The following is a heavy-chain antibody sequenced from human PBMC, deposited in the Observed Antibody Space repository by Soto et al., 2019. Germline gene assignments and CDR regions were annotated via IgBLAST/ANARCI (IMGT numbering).Heavy chain of an antibody. CDR2: SYTSGST. V-gene: IGHV4-4*07. CDR3: ATDWGNWVFAY. Sequence: SETLSLTCTVSGGCISSYYWSWIRQPAGKGLEWIVRSYTSGSTNDNPSLKSRVTVSVDTSKKQFSLKLSSVPAADTAVYYCATDWGNWVFAYSAQGTLVPVSS. J-gene: IGHJ4*02. D-gene: IGHD3-16*01. CDR1: GGCISSYY.